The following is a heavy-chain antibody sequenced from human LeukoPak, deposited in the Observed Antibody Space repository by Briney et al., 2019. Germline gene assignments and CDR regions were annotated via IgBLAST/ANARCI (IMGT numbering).Heavy chain of an antibody. D-gene: IGHD3-22*01. CDR1: GFTFSSYA. CDR3: AKDMGYDSTEYYFDY. CDR2: ISGSGGST. V-gene: IGHV3-23*01. J-gene: IGHJ4*02. Sequence: GGSLRLSCAASGFTFSSYAMSWVRQAPGKGLEWVSAISGSGGSTYYADSVKGRFTISRDNAKNSLYLQMNSLRAEDTALYYCAKDMGYDSTEYYFDYWGQGTLVTVSS.